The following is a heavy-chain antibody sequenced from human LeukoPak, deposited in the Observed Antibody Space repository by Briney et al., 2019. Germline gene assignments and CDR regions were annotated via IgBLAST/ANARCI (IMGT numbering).Heavy chain of an antibody. CDR1: GGTFISYA. D-gene: IGHD3-22*01. CDR3: ARGDDEDYYDSSGYRY. Sequence: SVKVSCKASGGTFISYAISWVRQAPGQGREGMGGIIPIFGTANYAQKFQGRVTITTDESTSTAYMELSSLRSEDTAVYYCARGDDEDYYDSSGYRYWGQGTLVTVSS. V-gene: IGHV1-69*05. CDR2: IIPIFGTA. J-gene: IGHJ4*02.